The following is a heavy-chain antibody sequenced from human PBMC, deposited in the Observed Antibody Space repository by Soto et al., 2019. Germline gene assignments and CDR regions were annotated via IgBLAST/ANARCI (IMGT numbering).Heavy chain of an antibody. CDR1: GFTFSSYS. CDR3: ARSPIREQYDYVWGSYRSLYYFDY. J-gene: IGHJ4*02. Sequence: GGSLRLSCAASGFTFSSYSMNWVRQAPGKGLEWVSSISSSSSYIYYADSVKGRFIISRDNAKNSLYLQMIILRAEDTAVYYCARSPIREQYDYVWGSYRSLYYFDYWGQGTLVTVSS. CDR2: ISSSSSYI. D-gene: IGHD3-16*02. V-gene: IGHV3-21*01.